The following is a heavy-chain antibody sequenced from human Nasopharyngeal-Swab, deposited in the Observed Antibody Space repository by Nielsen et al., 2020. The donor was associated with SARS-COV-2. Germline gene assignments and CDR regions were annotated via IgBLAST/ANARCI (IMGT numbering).Heavy chain of an antibody. D-gene: IGHD2-15*01. V-gene: IGHV1-3*01. J-gene: IGHJ4*02. CDR2: INAGNGNT. CDR3: ARGRRGYCSGGSCGGDWYFDY. Sequence: ASVKVSCKASGYTFTSYYMHWVRQAPGQRLEWMGWINAGNGNTKYSQKFQGRVTITRDTSASTAYMELSSLRSEDTAVYYCARGRRGYCSGGSCGGDWYFDYWGQGTLVTVSS. CDR1: GYTFTSYY.